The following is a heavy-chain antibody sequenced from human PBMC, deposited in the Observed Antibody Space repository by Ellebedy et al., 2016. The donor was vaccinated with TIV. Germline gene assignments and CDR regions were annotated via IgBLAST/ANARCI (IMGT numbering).Heavy chain of an antibody. Sequence: SVKVSXXASGFTFTSSAVQWVRQARGQRLEWIGWIVVGSGNTNYAQKFQERATITRDMSTSTAYMELSSLRSEDTAVYYCAADPDRYSGSYLYYYYGMDVWGQGTTVTVSS. J-gene: IGHJ6*02. CDR3: AADPDRYSGSYLYYYYGMDV. CDR2: IVVGSGNT. D-gene: IGHD1-26*01. V-gene: IGHV1-58*01. CDR1: GFTFTSSA.